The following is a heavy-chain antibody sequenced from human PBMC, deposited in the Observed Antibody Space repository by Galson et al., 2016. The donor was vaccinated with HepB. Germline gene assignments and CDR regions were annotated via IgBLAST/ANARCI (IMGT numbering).Heavy chain of an antibody. J-gene: IGHJ5*02. D-gene: IGHD3-9*01. CDR1: GFSLTTGRVG. Sequence: PALVKPTQTLTLTCTFSGFSLTTGRVGVGWIRQPPGKALEWLALFYRDDDRRYNPSLKSRLTITTDPSRDQVILTMTNMDPVDPATYYCAYRGSAGYFSGFDPWGQGTQVTVAS. CDR3: AYRGSAGYFSGFDP. V-gene: IGHV2-5*02. CDR2: FYRDDDR.